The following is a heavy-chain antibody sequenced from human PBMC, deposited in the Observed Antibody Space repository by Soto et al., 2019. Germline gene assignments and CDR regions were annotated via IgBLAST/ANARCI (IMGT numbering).Heavy chain of an antibody. CDR1: GYTFSNYG. CDR2: ISDYNGNT. V-gene: IGHV1-18*01. J-gene: IGHJ4*02. CDR3: ARDAPPEDY. Sequence: GASVKVSCKASGYTFSNYGLSWVRQAPGQGLEWMGWISDYNGNTHYAQKFQGRLIMTTDTSTRTAYVELRSLTSDDTAVYYCARDAPPEDYWGQGTLVTVSS.